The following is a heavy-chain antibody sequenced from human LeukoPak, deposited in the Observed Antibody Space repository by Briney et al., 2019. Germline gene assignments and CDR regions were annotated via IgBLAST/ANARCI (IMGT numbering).Heavy chain of an antibody. J-gene: IGHJ4*02. V-gene: IGHV5-51*01. Sequence: PGESLKISCKGSGYSFTSYWIGWVRQMPGKGLEWMGIIYPGDSDTRYSPSFQGQATISADKSISTAYLQWSSLKASDTAMYYCARRAVAGWGVYYFDYWGQGTLVTVSS. D-gene: IGHD6-19*01. CDR1: GYSFTSYW. CDR2: IYPGDSDT. CDR3: ARRAVAGWGVYYFDY.